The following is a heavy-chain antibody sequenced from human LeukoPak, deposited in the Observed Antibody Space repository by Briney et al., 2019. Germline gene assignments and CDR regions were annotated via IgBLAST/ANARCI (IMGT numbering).Heavy chain of an antibody. D-gene: IGHD3-10*01. V-gene: IGHV1-18*01. J-gene: IGHJ5*02. CDR1: GYSFTNYG. CDR3: ARGSISMSRGTGDNRFDP. Sequence: ASVKVSCKASGYSFTNYGISWVRQAPGQGLEWMGWISTYDGDTNYAQKIHGRVTMTTDTSTSTAWMELSGLRSDDTAVYYCARGSISMSRGTGDNRFDPWGQGTLVSVSS. CDR2: ISTYDGDT.